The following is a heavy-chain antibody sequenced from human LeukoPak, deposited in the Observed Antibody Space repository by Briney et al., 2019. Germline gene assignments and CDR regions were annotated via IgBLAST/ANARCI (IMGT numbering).Heavy chain of an antibody. D-gene: IGHD3-9*01. CDR1: GGPISSYY. J-gene: IGHJ4*02. Sequence: SETLSLTCTVPGGPISSYYWSWIRQPPRKGLERIGYIYYSGSTNYNPSLKSRVTISVDTSKNQFSLKLSSVTAADTAVYYCARLYDILTALFDYWGQGTLVTVSS. V-gene: IGHV4-59*01. CDR2: IYYSGST. CDR3: ARLYDILTALFDY.